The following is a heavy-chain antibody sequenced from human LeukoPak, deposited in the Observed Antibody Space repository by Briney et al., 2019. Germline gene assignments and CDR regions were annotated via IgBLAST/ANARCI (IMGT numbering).Heavy chain of an antibody. V-gene: IGHV3-30-3*01. D-gene: IGHD3-10*01. J-gene: IGHJ4*02. CDR1: GFTFSSYA. CDR3: ARDTSWDYYGSGSYLGDY. Sequence: PGGSLRLSCAASGFTFSSYAMHWVRQAPGKGLEWVAVIPYDGSNKYYADSVKGRFTISRDNSKNTLYLQMNSLRAEDTAVYYCARDTSWDYYGSGSYLGDYWGQGTLVTVSS. CDR2: IPYDGSNK.